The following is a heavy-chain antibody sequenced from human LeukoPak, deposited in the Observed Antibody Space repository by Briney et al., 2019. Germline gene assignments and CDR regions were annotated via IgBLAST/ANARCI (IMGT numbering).Heavy chain of an antibody. D-gene: IGHD3-3*01. CDR3: ARDQKSGLEVLWRY. V-gene: IGHV1-18*04. CDR2: ISTYTGNT. J-gene: IGHJ4*02. Sequence: GASVKVSCRASGYRFTSYDISWVRQAPGQGLQWMGVISTYTGNTNYAQSFQDRVTMTTGTSTSTVYMELRSLTSDDTAVYYCARDQKSGLEVLWRYWGQGTLVIVSS. CDR1: GYRFTSYD.